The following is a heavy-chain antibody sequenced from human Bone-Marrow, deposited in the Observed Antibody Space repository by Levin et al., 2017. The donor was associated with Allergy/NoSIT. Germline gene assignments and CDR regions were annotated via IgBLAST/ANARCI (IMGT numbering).Heavy chain of an antibody. CDR1: GFSFSDYY. J-gene: IGHJ4*02. CDR3: ARDSSRIAY. CDR2: ISSRGNSI. V-gene: IGHV3-11*01. Sequence: LSLTCAASGFSFSDYYMTWMRQAPGKGLEWVSYISSRGNSIYYADSVKGRFTISRDNAKNSLYLQMNSLRAEDTAVYYCARDSSRIAYWGQGTLVTVSS. D-gene: IGHD2/OR15-2a*01.